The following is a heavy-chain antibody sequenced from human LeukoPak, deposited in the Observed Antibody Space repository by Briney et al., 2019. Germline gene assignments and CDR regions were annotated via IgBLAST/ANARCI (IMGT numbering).Heavy chain of an antibody. CDR3: ARDREARYFDY. Sequence: GGSLRLSCAGSGFTFSSHWIGWVRQAPGKGLEWVAHINQDGSEKYYADSVKGRFTISRDNSRNTLYLQMNSLRVEDTAVYYCARDREARYFDYWGQGTLVAVSS. D-gene: IGHD1-26*01. J-gene: IGHJ4*02. CDR1: GFTFSSHW. V-gene: IGHV3-7*01. CDR2: INQDGSEK.